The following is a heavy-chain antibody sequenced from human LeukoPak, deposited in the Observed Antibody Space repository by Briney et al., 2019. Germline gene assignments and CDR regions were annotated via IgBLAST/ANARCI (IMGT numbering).Heavy chain of an antibody. J-gene: IGHJ4*02. CDR3: TTVTLRPVGL. CDR2: TISTGTYV. D-gene: IGHD3-10*01. Sequence: GGSLRLSCVASGFSFSSYSMNWVRQAPGEGLEWVSSTISTGTYVYYADSVQGRFTISRDNAKRSLYLQMNSLKIEDTAVYYCTTVTLRPVGLWGQGTLVTVSS. CDR1: GFSFSSYS. V-gene: IGHV3-21*04.